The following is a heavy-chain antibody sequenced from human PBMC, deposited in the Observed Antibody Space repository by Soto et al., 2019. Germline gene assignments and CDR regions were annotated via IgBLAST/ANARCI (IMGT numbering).Heavy chain of an antibody. V-gene: IGHV1-18*01. J-gene: IGHJ4*02. CDR2: ISAHNGNT. Sequence: QVPLVQSGAEVKKPGASVKVSCKGSGYIFTTYGITWVRQAPGQGLEWMGWISAHNGNTNYAQKLQGRVTVTRDTSPSTAYMELRNLRSDDTAVYYCARGRYGDYWGQGALVTVSS. CDR1: GYIFTTYG. CDR3: ARGRYGDY. D-gene: IGHD1-1*01.